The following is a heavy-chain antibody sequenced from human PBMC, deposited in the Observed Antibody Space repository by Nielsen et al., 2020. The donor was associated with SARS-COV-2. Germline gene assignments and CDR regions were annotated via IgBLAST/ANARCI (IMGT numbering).Heavy chain of an antibody. D-gene: IGHD3-10*01. CDR3: ARGATVLWFGELLYFDY. CDR2: IWYDGSNK. CDR1: GFTFSSYG. J-gene: IGHJ4*02. V-gene: IGHV3-33*01. Sequence: GESLKISCAASGFTFSSYGMHWVRQAPGKGLEWVAVIWYDGSNKYYADSVKGRFTISRDNSKNTLYLQMNSLRAEDTAVYYCARGATVLWFGELLYFDYWGQGTLVTVSS.